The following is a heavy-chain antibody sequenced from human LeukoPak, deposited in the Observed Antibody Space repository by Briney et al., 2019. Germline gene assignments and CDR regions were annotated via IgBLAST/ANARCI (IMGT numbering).Heavy chain of an antibody. CDR3: ARVVTATSNWFDP. V-gene: IGHV4-39*07. Sequence: SETLSLTCTVSGGSISSSSYCWGWIRQPPGKGLEWIGRIYYSGSTYYNPSLKSRVTISVDTSKNQFSLKLSSVTAADTAVYYCARVVTATSNWFDPWGQGTLVTVSS. D-gene: IGHD2-15*01. CDR2: IYYSGST. J-gene: IGHJ5*02. CDR1: GGSISSSSYC.